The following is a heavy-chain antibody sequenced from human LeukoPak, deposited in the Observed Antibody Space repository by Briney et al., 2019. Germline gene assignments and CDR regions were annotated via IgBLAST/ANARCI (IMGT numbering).Heavy chain of an antibody. D-gene: IGHD6-6*01. J-gene: IGHJ4*02. Sequence: KPSETLSLTCAVYGGSFSGYYWSWIRQPPGKGLEWIGEINHSGSTNYNPSLKSRVTISVDTSKNQFSLKLSSVTAADTAVYYCARGRIAARPFDYWGQGTLVTVSS. CDR3: ARGRIAARPFDY. V-gene: IGHV4-34*01. CDR1: GGSFSGYY. CDR2: INHSGST.